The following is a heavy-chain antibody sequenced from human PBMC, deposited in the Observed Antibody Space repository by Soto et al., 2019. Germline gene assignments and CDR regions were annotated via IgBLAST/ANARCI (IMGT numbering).Heavy chain of an antibody. Sequence: QVQLQESGPGLVKPSQTLSLTCTVSGFSISSGGYYWSWIRQYPGKGLEWIGNIYYSGTTYYNPSLKSRLTISVDTSDNQFSLRLSSVTAADTAVYFCARAKTTVTSFDPWGQGTLVTVSS. CDR1: GFSISSGGYY. J-gene: IGHJ5*02. D-gene: IGHD4-4*01. V-gene: IGHV4-31*03. CDR2: IYYSGTT. CDR3: ARAKTTVTSFDP.